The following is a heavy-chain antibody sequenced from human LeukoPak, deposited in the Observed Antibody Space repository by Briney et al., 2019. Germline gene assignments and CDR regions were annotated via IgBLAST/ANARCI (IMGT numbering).Heavy chain of an antibody. CDR1: GFTFSDAT. J-gene: IGHJ4*02. Sequence: PGGSLRLSCAASGFTFSDATIYWVRQVSGKGLEWLGHIRTKANTYATAVAASVKGRFTIARLDSRNTAYLQMSSLKSEDTAVYYCSGWDGSIEYWGQGTLVTVSS. D-gene: IGHD3-10*01. CDR2: IRTKANTYAT. CDR3: SGWDGSIEY. V-gene: IGHV3-73*01.